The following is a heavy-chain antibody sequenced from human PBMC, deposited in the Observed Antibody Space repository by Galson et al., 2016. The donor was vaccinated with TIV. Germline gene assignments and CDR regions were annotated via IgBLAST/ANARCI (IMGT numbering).Heavy chain of an antibody. Sequence: ATLSLTCTVSGVSITSSTYYWGWIRQPPGKGLEWIGSVYYNGDTYYNPSLKCRVTISVDTSKNQFSLKLNSVTAADTSIFYCARHGAWSWYFDLWGRGTLVTVSS. CDR2: VYYNGDT. V-gene: IGHV4-39*01. D-gene: IGHD3-16*01. CDR3: ARHGAWSWYFDL. J-gene: IGHJ2*01. CDR1: GVSITSSTYY.